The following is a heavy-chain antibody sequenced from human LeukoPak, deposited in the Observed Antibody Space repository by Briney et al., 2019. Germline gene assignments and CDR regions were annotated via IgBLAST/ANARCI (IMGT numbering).Heavy chain of an antibody. Sequence: GGSLRLSCAASGFTFSTYSMSWVRHAPGKGLEWVSTIDVTTGISYYADSVKGRFTISRDNSKDTLYLQMNSLRAEDTAVYYCASGRYSSGWAFDYWGQGTLVTVSS. D-gene: IGHD6-19*01. CDR3: ASGRYSSGWAFDY. CDR2: IDVTTGIS. CDR1: GFTFSTYS. V-gene: IGHV3-23*01. J-gene: IGHJ4*02.